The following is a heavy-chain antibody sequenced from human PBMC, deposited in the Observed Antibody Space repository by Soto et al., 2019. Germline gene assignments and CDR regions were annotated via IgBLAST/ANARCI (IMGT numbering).Heavy chain of an antibody. CDR1: GYSFTSYW. Sequence: GESLKISCKGSGYSFTSYWIGWVRQMPGKGLEWMGIIYPGDSDTRYSPSFQGQVTISADKSISTAYLQWSSLKASDTAMYYCARRRYYDFWGGKRWYGMDVWGQGTTVTVSS. J-gene: IGHJ6*02. CDR3: ARRRYYDFWGGKRWYGMDV. V-gene: IGHV5-51*01. CDR2: IYPGDSDT. D-gene: IGHD3-3*01.